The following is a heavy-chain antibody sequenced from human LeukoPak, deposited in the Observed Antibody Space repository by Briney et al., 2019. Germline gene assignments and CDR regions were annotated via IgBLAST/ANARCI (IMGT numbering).Heavy chain of an antibody. D-gene: IGHD6-19*01. V-gene: IGHV6-1*01. CDR1: GDSVSSNSAA. J-gene: IGHJ4*02. Sequence: SQTLSLTCGISGDSVSSNSAAWNWIRQPPSRGLEWLGRTYYRSKWYNNYAVSVKSRITINPDSSKNQVSLQLNSVTPEDTAMYYCARENSRGRFDYWGQGTLVTVSS. CDR3: ARENSRGRFDY. CDR2: TYYRSKWYN.